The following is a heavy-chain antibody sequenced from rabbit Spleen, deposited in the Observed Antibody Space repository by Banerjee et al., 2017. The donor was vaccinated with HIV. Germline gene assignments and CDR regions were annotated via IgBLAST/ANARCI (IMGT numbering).Heavy chain of an antibody. Sequence: QSLEESGGDLVKPGASLTLTCTASGFSFSSNYYMCWVRQAPGKGLEWIACIDTGSSGYTYYASWATGRFTCSKTSSTTVTLQMTSLTAADTATYFCARDTGSSFSSYGMDLWGPGTLVTVS. J-gene: IGHJ6*01. D-gene: IGHD8-1*01. CDR1: GFSFSSNYY. V-gene: IGHV1S40*01. CDR2: IDTGSSGYT. CDR3: ARDTGSSFSSYGMDL.